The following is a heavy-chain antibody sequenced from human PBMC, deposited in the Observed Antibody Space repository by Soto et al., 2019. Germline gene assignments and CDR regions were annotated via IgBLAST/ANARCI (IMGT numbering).Heavy chain of an antibody. Sequence: GASVKVSCKASGGTFSSYAISWVRQAPGQGLEWMGGIIPIFGTANYAQKFQGRVTTTADESTSTAYMELSSLRSEDTAVYYCARAFGDTNWFDPWGQGTLVTVSS. CDR2: IIPIFGTA. D-gene: IGHD3-3*01. J-gene: IGHJ5*02. CDR1: GGTFSSYA. CDR3: ARAFGDTNWFDP. V-gene: IGHV1-69*13.